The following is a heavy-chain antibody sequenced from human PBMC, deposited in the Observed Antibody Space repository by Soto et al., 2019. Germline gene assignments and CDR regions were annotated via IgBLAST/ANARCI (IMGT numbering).Heavy chain of an antibody. D-gene: IGHD2-8*01. CDR3: ARRGYYAISAFDI. CDR1: GGSLSSSSYY. J-gene: IGHJ3*02. V-gene: IGHV4-39*01. Sequence: SETLSLTCTVSGGSLSSSSYYWGLIRQPPGKGLEWIGSIYYSGSTYYNPSLKSRVTISVDTSKNQFSLKLSSVTAADTAVYYCARRGYYAISAFDIWGQGTMVT. CDR2: IYYSGST.